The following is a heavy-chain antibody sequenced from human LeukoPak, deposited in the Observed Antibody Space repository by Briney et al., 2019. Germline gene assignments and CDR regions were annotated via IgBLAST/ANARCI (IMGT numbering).Heavy chain of an antibody. J-gene: IGHJ3*02. CDR1: GYSFTSQD. V-gene: IGHV1-69*13. D-gene: IGHD5-24*01. CDR2: IIPIFGTA. CDR3: ARGPVEMATITECAFDI. Sequence: GASVKVSCKTSGYSFTSQDMHWVRQAPGQGLEWMGGIIPIFGTANYAQKFQGRVTITADESTSTAYMELSSLRSEDTAVYYCARGPVEMATITECAFDIWGQGTMVTVSS.